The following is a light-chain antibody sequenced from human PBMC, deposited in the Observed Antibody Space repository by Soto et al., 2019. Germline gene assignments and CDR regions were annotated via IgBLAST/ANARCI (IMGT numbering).Light chain of an antibody. CDR2: AAS. Sequence: AIQLTQSPSSLSASVGDRVTITCRASQNINSHLNWYQQKAGKTPQLLIHAASSLQSGVPSRFSGSGSGTEFTLTISSLQPDDFATYYCQHYNSYSEAFGQGTKVDIK. V-gene: IGKV1-13*02. CDR3: QHYNSYSEA. J-gene: IGKJ1*01. CDR1: QNINSH.